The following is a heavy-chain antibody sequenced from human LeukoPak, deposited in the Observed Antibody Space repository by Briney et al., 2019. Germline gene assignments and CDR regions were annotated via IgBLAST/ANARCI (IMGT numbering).Heavy chain of an antibody. J-gene: IGHJ4*02. CDR3: AREGLVAAGLDY. CDR1: GYTFTGYY. Sequence: GASVKVSCKASGYTFTGYYMHWVRQAPGQGLKWMGCINPNSGGTNYAQKFQGRVTMNRDPSISTAYMELSRLRSDDTAVYYCAREGLVAAGLDYWGQGTLVTVSS. V-gene: IGHV1-2*02. D-gene: IGHD6-13*01. CDR2: INPNSGGT.